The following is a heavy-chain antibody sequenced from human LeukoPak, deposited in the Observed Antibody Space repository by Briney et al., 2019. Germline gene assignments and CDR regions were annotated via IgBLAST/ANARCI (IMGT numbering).Heavy chain of an antibody. CDR3: ARDLRYCSSTSCSLGFDP. J-gene: IGHJ5*02. Sequence: SETLSLTCTVSGGFISSGGYYWSWIRQPPGKGLEWIGYIYHSGSTYYNPSLKSRVTISVDRSKNQFSLKLSSVTAADTAVYYCARDLRYCSSTSCSLGFDPWGQGTLVTVSS. CDR1: GGFISSGGYY. D-gene: IGHD2-2*01. V-gene: IGHV4-30-2*01. CDR2: IYHSGST.